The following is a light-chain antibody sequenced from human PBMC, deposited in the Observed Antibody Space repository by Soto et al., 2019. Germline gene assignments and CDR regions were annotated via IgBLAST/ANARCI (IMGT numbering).Light chain of an antibody. J-gene: IGKJ5*01. CDR1: QGIINY. Sequence: DIQMTQSPSSLSASVGDRVTITCRASQGIINYLAWYQQKPGQLPKLLMYAASTLQSGVPSRFSGSGSGTDFTLTISSLQPEDVATYYCQNYNNAPITFGQGTRLEIK. CDR2: AAS. CDR3: QNYNNAPIT. V-gene: IGKV1-27*01.